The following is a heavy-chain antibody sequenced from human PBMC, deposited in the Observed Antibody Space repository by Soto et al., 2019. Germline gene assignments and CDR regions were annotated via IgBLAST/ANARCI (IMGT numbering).Heavy chain of an antibody. CDR3: ARERNLEDIVLVPAAMGPLLY. CDR2: INPSGGST. Sequence: ASVKVSCKASGYTFTSYYMHWVRQAPGQGLEWMGIINPSGGSTSYAQKFQGRVTMTRDTSTSTVYMELSSLRSEDTAVYYCARERNLEDIVLVPAAMGPLLYWGQGTLVTVSS. D-gene: IGHD2-2*01. J-gene: IGHJ4*02. V-gene: IGHV1-46*01. CDR1: GYTFTSYY.